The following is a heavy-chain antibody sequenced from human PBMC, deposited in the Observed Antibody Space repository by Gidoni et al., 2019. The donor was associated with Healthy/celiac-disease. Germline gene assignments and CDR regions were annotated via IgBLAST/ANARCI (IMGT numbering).Heavy chain of an antibody. V-gene: IGHV3-23*01. CDR1: GFTFSSYA. CDR2: ISGSGGRT. Sequence: EVQLLASGGGLVPPGGSLRRSCAASGFTFSSYAMSWVRQAPGKGLEWGSAISGSGGRTYYADSVKGRFTISRDNSKNTLYLQMNSLRAEDTAVYYCAKDLGEMAPSDPWGQGTLVTVSS. CDR3: AKDLGEMAPSDP. J-gene: IGHJ5*02. D-gene: IGHD3-16*01.